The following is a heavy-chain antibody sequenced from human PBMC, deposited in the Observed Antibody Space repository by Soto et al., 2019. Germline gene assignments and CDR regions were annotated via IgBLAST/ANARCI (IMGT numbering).Heavy chain of an antibody. Sequence: QVQLVESGGGVVQPGRSLRLSCAASGFTFSSYAMHWVRQAPGKGLEWVAVISYDGSNKYYADSVKGRFTISRDNFRNTLYLQMNSLRAEDTAVYYCANIVVVTGVDYWGQGTLVTVSS. CDR1: GFTFSSYA. D-gene: IGHD2-21*02. CDR2: ISYDGSNK. J-gene: IGHJ4*02. CDR3: ANIVVVTGVDY. V-gene: IGHV3-30-3*01.